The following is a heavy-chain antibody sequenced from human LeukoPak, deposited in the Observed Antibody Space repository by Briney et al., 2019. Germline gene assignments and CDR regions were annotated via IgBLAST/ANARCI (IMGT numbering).Heavy chain of an antibody. CDR3: AKDASDLDY. Sequence: GGSLRLSCAASGFTFSSYGMHWVRQAPGKGLEWVAVISYDGSNKYYADSVKGRFTISRDNSKNTLYLQMNSLRAEDTAVYYCAKDASDLDYWGQGTLVTVPS. CDR1: GFTFSSYG. CDR2: ISYDGSNK. D-gene: IGHD2-15*01. V-gene: IGHV3-30*18. J-gene: IGHJ4*02.